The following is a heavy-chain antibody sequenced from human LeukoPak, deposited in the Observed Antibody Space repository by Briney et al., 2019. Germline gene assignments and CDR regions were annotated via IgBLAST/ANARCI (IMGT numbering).Heavy chain of an antibody. V-gene: IGHV4-34*01. D-gene: IGHD3-10*01. Sequence: PSETLALTCGVYGGSFSGYYWTWIRQPPGKGLEWIGEITHSGIAKYTPSLKSRVTMSVDTFKKRFSLRLSSVTAADTAVYYCVRGPPGGSFDIWDQGTMVTVS. CDR1: GGSFSGYY. J-gene: IGHJ3*02. CDR3: VRGPPGGSFDI. CDR2: ITHSGIA.